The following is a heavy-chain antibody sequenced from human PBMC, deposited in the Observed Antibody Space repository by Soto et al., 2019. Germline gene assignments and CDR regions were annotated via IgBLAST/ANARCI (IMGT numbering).Heavy chain of an antibody. J-gene: IGHJ6*02. D-gene: IGHD6-19*01. CDR2: TYYRSKWYN. V-gene: IGHV6-1*01. CDR3: ARGNVRRKQWLVGDGFYYYYGMDV. CDR1: GDSVSSNSDA. Sequence: PSQTLSLTCAISGDSVSSNSDAWNWIRQSPSRGLDWLGRTYYRSKWYNDYAVSVKSRITINPDTSKNQFSLQLNSATPEDTAVYYRARGNVRRKQWLVGDGFYYYYGMDVWGQGTTVTVSS.